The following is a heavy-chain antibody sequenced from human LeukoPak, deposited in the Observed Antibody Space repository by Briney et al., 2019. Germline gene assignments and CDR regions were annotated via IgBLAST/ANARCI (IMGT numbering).Heavy chain of an antibody. Sequence: SETLSLTCTVSGGSISSYYWSWIRQPPGKGLEWIGYIYYSGSTNYNPSLKSRVTIPVDTSKNQFSLKLSSVTAADTAVYYCASITMVREGYWGQGTLVTVSS. CDR3: ASITMVREGY. CDR1: GGSISSYY. J-gene: IGHJ4*02. CDR2: IYYSGST. D-gene: IGHD3-10*01. V-gene: IGHV4-59*01.